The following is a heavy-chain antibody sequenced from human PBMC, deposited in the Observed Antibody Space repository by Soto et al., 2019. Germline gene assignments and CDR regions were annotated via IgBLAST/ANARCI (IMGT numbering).Heavy chain of an antibody. J-gene: IGHJ6*02. CDR1: GYTFTGYY. V-gene: IGHV1-2*02. D-gene: IGHD2-2*01. CDR2: INPNSGGT. CDR3: ARDRQYCSSTSCYYYYYYGMDV. Sequence: QVQLVQSGAEVKKPGASVKVSCKASGYTFTGYYMHWVRQAPGQGLEWMGWINPNSGGTNYAQKFQGRVTMTRDTSINQAYMELSRLRSDDNAVYYCARDRQYCSSTSCYYYYYYGMDVWGQGTTVTVSS.